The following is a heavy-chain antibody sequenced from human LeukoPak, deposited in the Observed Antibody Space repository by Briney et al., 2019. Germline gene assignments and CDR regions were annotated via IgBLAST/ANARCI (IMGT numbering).Heavy chain of an antibody. CDR2: INHSGST. CDR3: ARGLRSSYYYDSSGYYFDY. Sequence: KPSETLSLTCAVYGGSFSGYYWSWIRQPLGKGLEWIGEINHSGSTNYNPSLKSRVTISVDTSKNQFSLKLSSVTAADTAVYYCARGLRSSYYYDSSGYYFDYWGQGTLVTVSS. CDR1: GGSFSGYY. V-gene: IGHV4-34*01. J-gene: IGHJ4*02. D-gene: IGHD3-22*01.